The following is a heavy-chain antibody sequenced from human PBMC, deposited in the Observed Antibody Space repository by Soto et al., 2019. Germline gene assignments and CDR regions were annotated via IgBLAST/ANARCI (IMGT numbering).Heavy chain of an antibody. Sequence: GGSLRLSCAASGFTFSSYAMSWVRQAPGKGLEWVSAISGSGGSTYYGDSVEGRFTISRDKSKNTLYLQMNSLRAEDTAVYYCAKASIAAAGILGSDVWGQGTTVTVSS. V-gene: IGHV3-23*01. D-gene: IGHD6-13*01. J-gene: IGHJ6*02. CDR2: ISGSGGST. CDR1: GFTFSSYA. CDR3: AKASIAAAGILGSDV.